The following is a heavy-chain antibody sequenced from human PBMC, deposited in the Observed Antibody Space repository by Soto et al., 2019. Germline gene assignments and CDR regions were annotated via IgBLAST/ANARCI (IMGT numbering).Heavy chain of an antibody. D-gene: IGHD4-17*01. CDR2: ISGSGGST. Sequence: VGSLRLSCAASGFTFSSYAMSWVRQAPGKGLEWVSAISGSGGSTYYADSVKGRFTISRDNSKNTLYLQMNSLRAEDTAVYYCAKDRSRYGDVDYWGQGTLVTVPS. CDR1: GFTFSSYA. CDR3: AKDRSRYGDVDY. V-gene: IGHV3-23*01. J-gene: IGHJ4*02.